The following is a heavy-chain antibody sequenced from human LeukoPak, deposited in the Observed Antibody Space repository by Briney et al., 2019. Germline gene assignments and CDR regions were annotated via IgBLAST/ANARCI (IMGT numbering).Heavy chain of an antibody. Sequence: ASVKVSCKASGYTFTGYYMHWVRQAPGQGLEWMGWINPNSGVTNYAQKFQGRVTMTRDTSISTAYMELSRLRSDDTAVYYCASGGYYDILTGYSSVPLDYWGQGTLVTVSS. CDR3: ASGGYYDILTGYSSVPLDY. D-gene: IGHD3-9*01. V-gene: IGHV1-2*02. CDR2: INPNSGVT. CDR1: GYTFTGYY. J-gene: IGHJ4*02.